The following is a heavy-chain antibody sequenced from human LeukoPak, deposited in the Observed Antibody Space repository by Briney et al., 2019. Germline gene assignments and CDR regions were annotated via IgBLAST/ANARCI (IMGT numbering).Heavy chain of an antibody. V-gene: IGHV3-30-3*01. Sequence: PGGSLRLSCAASGFTFSSYAMHWVRQAPGKGLEWVTVISYDGSNEYYADSVKGRITISRDNSKDTLYLQMNSLRAEDTAVYYCARDYVHVRVVAATEISYYYYGMDVWGQGTTVTVSS. J-gene: IGHJ6*02. D-gene: IGHD2-15*01. CDR3: ARDYVHVRVVAATEISYYYYGMDV. CDR1: GFTFSSYA. CDR2: ISYDGSNE.